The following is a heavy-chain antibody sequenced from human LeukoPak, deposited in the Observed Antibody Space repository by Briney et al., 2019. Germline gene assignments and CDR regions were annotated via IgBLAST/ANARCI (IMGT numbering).Heavy chain of an antibody. CDR3: ARTSYIAAPGYFDY. Sequence: SGGSLRLSCAASGFTVSSNYMSWVRQAPGKGLEWVSVIYSGGRTFYADSVKGRFTISRDISKNTLYLQMNSLRAEDTAVYYCARTSYIAAPGYFDYWGQGTLVTVSS. CDR1: GFTVSSNY. V-gene: IGHV3-53*01. D-gene: IGHD6-13*01. J-gene: IGHJ4*02. CDR2: IYSGGRT.